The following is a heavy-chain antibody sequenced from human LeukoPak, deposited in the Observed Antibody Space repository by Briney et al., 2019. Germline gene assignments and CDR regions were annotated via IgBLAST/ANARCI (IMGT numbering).Heavy chain of an antibody. CDR1: GFTLSTNA. Sequence: GGSLRLSCLTSGFTLSTNAMSWVRQAPGKGLEWISGISGSGASTYYADSVKGRFTISRDDSRNTLYLQMNSLRGDDTAVYYCARRANTAPPYYFDYWGQGTLVTVSS. CDR3: ARRANTAPPYYFDY. CDR2: ISGSGAST. J-gene: IGHJ4*02. V-gene: IGHV3-23*01. D-gene: IGHD5-18*01.